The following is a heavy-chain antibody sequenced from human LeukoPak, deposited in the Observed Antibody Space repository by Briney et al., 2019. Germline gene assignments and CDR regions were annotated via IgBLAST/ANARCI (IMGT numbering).Heavy chain of an antibody. Sequence: SVKVSCKASGGTFNTSAISWVRQAPGQGLEWMGGIIPMFGTANYAQRFQGRVTFTADKSTNTAYMELSRLRSDDTAVYYCAKSYYYGSGSCDYWGQGTLVTVSS. J-gene: IGHJ4*02. CDR2: IIPMFGTA. CDR3: AKSYYYGSGSCDY. V-gene: IGHV1-69*06. CDR1: GGTFNTSA. D-gene: IGHD3-10*01.